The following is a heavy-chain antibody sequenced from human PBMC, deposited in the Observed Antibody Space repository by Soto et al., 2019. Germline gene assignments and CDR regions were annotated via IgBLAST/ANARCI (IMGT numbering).Heavy chain of an antibody. CDR3: ARGSRNYDSSGYYYPTDY. J-gene: IGHJ4*02. V-gene: IGHV1-2*04. D-gene: IGHD3-22*01. Sequence: GASVKVSCKASGYTFTGYYMHWVRQAPGQRLEWMGWINPNSGGTNYAQKFQGWVTMTRDTSISTAYMELSRLRSDDTAVFYCARGSRNYDSSGYYYPTDYWGQGTLVTVSS. CDR2: INPNSGGT. CDR1: GYTFTGYY.